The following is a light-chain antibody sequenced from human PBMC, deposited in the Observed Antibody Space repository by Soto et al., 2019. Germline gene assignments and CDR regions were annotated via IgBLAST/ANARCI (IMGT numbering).Light chain of an antibody. J-gene: IGKJ5*01. CDR3: QQSDSTPPT. CDR2: GAS. V-gene: IGKV1-39*01. CDR1: QSIGSY. Sequence: DIQMTQSPSSLSASVGDRVTLTCRASQSIGSYLNWYQHKPGKAPKLLIYGASNLQSGVPSRFSGSGSGTDFTLTISSLQPEEFATYYCQQSDSTPPTLGQGTRLEIK.